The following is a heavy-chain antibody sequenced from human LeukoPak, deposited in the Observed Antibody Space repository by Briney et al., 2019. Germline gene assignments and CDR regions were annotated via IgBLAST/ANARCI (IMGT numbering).Heavy chain of an antibody. Sequence: GSLRLSCAASGFTFSNCAMSWVRQAPGKGLEWIGEINHSGSTNYNPSLKSRVTISVDTSKNQFSLKLSSVTAADTAVYYCAELGITMIGGVWGKGTTVTISS. CDR2: INHSGST. D-gene: IGHD3-10*02. CDR1: GFTFSNCA. J-gene: IGHJ6*04. CDR3: AELGITMIGGV. V-gene: IGHV4-34*08.